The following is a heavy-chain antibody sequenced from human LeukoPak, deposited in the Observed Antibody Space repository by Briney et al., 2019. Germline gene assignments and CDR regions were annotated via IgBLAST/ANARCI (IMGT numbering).Heavy chain of an antibody. CDR1: GGTFSSYA. CDR2: IIPIFGTA. V-gene: IGHV1-69*13. Sequence: ASVKVSCKASGGTFSSYAISWVRQAPGQGLEWMGGIIPIFGTANYAQKFQGRVTITADESTSTAYMELSSLRSEDTAVYYCARSPRRTGWAHDAFDIWGQGTMVTVSS. J-gene: IGHJ3*02. D-gene: IGHD1-14*01. CDR3: ARSPRRTGWAHDAFDI.